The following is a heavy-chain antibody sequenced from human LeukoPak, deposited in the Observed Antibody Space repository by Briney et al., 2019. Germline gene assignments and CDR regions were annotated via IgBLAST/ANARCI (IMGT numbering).Heavy chain of an antibody. D-gene: IGHD3-9*01. Sequence: PGGSLRLSCAASGFTFSSYAMSWVRQAPGKGLEWVSAISGSGGSTYYADSVKGRFTISGDNSKNTLYLQMNSLRAEDTAVYYCAKDPLLRYFDWLPDYFDYWGQGTLVTVSS. J-gene: IGHJ4*02. CDR2: ISGSGGST. CDR1: GFTFSSYA. CDR3: AKDPLLRYFDWLPDYFDY. V-gene: IGHV3-23*01.